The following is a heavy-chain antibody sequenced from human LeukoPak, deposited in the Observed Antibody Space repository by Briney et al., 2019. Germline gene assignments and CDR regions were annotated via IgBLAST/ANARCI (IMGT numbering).Heavy chain of an antibody. D-gene: IGHD3-3*01. CDR2: ISGSGGST. V-gene: IGHV3-23*01. CDR3: AKGGVRFLEWLAYMDV. CDR1: GFTFSSYW. J-gene: IGHJ6*03. Sequence: PGGSLRLSCAAFGFTFSSYWMSWVRQAPGKGLEWVSAISGSGGSTYYADSVKGRFTISRDNSKNTLYLQMNSLRAEDTAVYYCAKGGVRFLEWLAYMDVWGKGTTVTVSS.